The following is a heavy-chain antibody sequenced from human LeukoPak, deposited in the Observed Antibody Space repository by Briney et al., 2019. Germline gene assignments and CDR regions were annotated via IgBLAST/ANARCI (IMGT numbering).Heavy chain of an antibody. V-gene: IGHV1-69*05. CDR3: ARDVSRLPFDY. D-gene: IGHD5-12*01. CDR2: IIPIFGTT. J-gene: IGHJ4*02. CDR1: GGTFSSHA. Sequence: SVKVSCKASGGTFSSHAISWVRQAPGQGLEWVGGIIPIFGTTNYAQKLQGRVTMTTDTSTSTAYMELRSLRSDDTAVYYCARDVSRLPFDYWGQGTLVTVSS.